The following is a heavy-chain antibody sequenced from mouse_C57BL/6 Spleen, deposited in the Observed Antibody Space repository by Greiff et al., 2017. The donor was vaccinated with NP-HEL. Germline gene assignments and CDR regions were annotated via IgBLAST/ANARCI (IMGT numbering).Heavy chain of an antibody. V-gene: IGHV3-6*01. Sequence: EVKLMESGPGLVKPSQSLSLTCSVTGYSITSGYYWNWIRQFPGNKLEWMGYISYDGSNNYNPSLKNRISITRDTSKNQFFLKLNSVTTEDTATYYCASGTGNYFDYWGQGTTLTVSS. J-gene: IGHJ2*01. D-gene: IGHD4-1*01. CDR3: ASGTGNYFDY. CDR2: ISYDGSN. CDR1: GYSITSGYY.